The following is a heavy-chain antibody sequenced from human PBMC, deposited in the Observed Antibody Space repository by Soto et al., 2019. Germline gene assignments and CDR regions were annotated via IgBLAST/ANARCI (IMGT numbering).Heavy chain of an antibody. Sequence: TSETLSLTCTVSGGSISSYYWSWIRQPPGKGLEWIGYIYYSGSTNYNPSLKSRVTISVDTSKNQFSLKLSSVTAADTAVYYCARGGKVVPAAPYYYYGMDVWGQGTTVTVSS. J-gene: IGHJ6*02. D-gene: IGHD2-2*01. CDR1: GGSISSYY. V-gene: IGHV4-59*01. CDR3: ARGGKVVPAAPYYYYGMDV. CDR2: IYYSGST.